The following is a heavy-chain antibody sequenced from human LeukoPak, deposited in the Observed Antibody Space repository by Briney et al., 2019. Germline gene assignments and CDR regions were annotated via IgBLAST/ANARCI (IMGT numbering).Heavy chain of an antibody. D-gene: IGHD3-22*01. CDR3: AIQREYYYDSSGYYYEVRAFDI. Sequence: SETLSLTCAVSGGSVSHSNWWTWVRQSPGQGLEWIGEVHPSEGTNYNPSLKSRVTISLDKSKNQFSLELNSVTAADTAVYYCAIQREYYYDSSGYYYEVRAFDIWGQGTMVTVSS. CDR2: VHPSEGT. J-gene: IGHJ3*02. CDR1: GGSVSHSNW. V-gene: IGHV4-4*02.